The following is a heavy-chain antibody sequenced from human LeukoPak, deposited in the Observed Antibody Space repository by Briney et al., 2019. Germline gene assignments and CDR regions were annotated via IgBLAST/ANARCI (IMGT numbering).Heavy chain of an antibody. CDR3: ARGLQVRGVISWFDP. Sequence: SVKVSCKASGGTFSSYAISWVRQAPGQGLEWMGGIIPIFGTANYAQKFQGRVTITADESTSTAYMELSSLRSEDTAVYYCARGLQVRGVISWFDPWGQGTLVTVSS. CDR1: GGTFSSYA. J-gene: IGHJ5*02. D-gene: IGHD3-10*01. CDR2: IIPIFGTA. V-gene: IGHV1-69*13.